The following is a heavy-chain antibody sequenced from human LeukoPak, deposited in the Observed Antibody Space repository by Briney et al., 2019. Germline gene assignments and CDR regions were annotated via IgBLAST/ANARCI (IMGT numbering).Heavy chain of an antibody. V-gene: IGHV4-38-2*02. Sequence: SETLSLTCTVSGYSISSGYYWGWIRQPPGKGLEWIGSIYHSGSTYYNPSLKSRVTISVDTSKNQFSLKLSSVTAADTAVYYCARDSLRSSGWYSVGWFDPWGQGTLVTVSS. D-gene: IGHD6-19*01. J-gene: IGHJ5*02. CDR2: IYHSGST. CDR3: ARDSLRSSGWYSVGWFDP. CDR1: GYSISSGYY.